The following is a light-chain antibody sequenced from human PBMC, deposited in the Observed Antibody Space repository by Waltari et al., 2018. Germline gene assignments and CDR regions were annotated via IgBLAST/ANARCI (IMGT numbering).Light chain of an antibody. J-gene: IGKJ2*01. CDR2: GAS. Sequence: ELVLTQSRATRPVSPGAIATLSCRASQSVSINLAWYQQKPGQAPRLLIYGASTRATGIPARFSGSGSGTEFTLTISSLQSEDFAVYYCQQYNNWPPMYTFGQGTKLEIK. V-gene: IGKV3-15*01. CDR3: QQYNNWPPMYT. CDR1: QSVSIN.